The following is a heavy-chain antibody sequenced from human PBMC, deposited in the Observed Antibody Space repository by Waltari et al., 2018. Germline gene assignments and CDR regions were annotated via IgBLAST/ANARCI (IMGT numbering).Heavy chain of an antibody. CDR3: AKDDYGDEYFQH. Sequence: QVQLVESGGGVVQPGGSLRLSCTASGYPLSDYAMHWVRQAPGKWLEGGALTSHDATKKNYAQSLQGRFTISRDNSRNTLYLEINNVRVADTALYYCAKDDYGDEYFQHWGRGTLVTVSS. V-gene: IGHV3-30*18. J-gene: IGHJ1*01. D-gene: IGHD4-17*01. CDR1: GYPLSDYA. CDR2: TSHDATKK.